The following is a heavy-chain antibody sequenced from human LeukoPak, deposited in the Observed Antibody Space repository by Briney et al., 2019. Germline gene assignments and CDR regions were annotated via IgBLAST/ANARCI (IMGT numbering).Heavy chain of an antibody. CDR1: GGSISSYY. Sequence: ASETLSLTCTVSGGSISSYYWSWIRQPPGKGLEWIGYIYYSGSTNYNPCLKSRVTISVDTSKNQFSLKLSSVTAADTAVYYCARASSSGWFDPWGQGTLVTVSS. CDR2: IYYSGST. D-gene: IGHD6-6*01. V-gene: IGHV4-59*08. J-gene: IGHJ5*02. CDR3: ARASSSGWFDP.